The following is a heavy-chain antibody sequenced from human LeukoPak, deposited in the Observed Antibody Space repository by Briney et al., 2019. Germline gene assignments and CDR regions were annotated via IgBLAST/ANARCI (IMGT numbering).Heavy chain of an antibody. CDR3: AKDSSLRLGELSLSFYFDY. CDR2: ISSSGSTI. Sequence: GGSLRLSCAASGFTFSDYYMSWIRQAPGKGLEWVSYISSSGSTIYYADSVKGRFTISRDNSKNTLYLQMNSLRAEDTAVYYCAKDSSLRLGELSLSFYFDYWGQGTLVTVSS. D-gene: IGHD3-16*02. J-gene: IGHJ4*02. CDR1: GFTFSDYY. V-gene: IGHV3-11*04.